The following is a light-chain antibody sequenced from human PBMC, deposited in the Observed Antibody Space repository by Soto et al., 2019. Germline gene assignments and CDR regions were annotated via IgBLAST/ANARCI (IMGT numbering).Light chain of an antibody. CDR1: QSVSSDY. J-gene: IGKJ2*01. CDR3: QQYGRSPMFT. Sequence: EIVLTQSPGTLSLSPGDRATLSCRASQSVSSDYLAWYQQKPGQAPRLLIYGASRGAAGIPDRFSGSGCGTDFTLAISRLEPEDFAVYFCQQYGRSPMFTFGQGTKVEVK. V-gene: IGKV3-20*01. CDR2: GAS.